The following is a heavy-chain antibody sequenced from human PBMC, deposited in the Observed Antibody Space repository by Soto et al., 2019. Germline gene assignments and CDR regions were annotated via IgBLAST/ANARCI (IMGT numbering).Heavy chain of an antibody. CDR2: IIPIIGIA. J-gene: IGHJ1*01. D-gene: IGHD2-15*01. Sequence: ASVKVSCKASGGTFSSYTISWVRQAPGQGLEWMGWIIPIIGIANYAQKFQGRVTITRDKSASTAYMELSSLRSEDTAVYYCARDRFDCSGGSCYSGFFLVQHWGQGTLVTVSS. CDR3: ARDRFDCSGGSCYSGFFLVQH. CDR1: GGTFSSYT. V-gene: IGHV1-69*10.